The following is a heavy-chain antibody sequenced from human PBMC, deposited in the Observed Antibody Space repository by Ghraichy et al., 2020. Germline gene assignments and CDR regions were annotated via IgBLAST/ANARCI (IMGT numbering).Heavy chain of an antibody. V-gene: IGHV3-30*18. J-gene: IGHJ4*02. CDR1: GFTFSNYG. CDR3: AKEGALRDFDY. Sequence: GGSLRLSYEASGFTFSNYGLHWVRQAPGRGLEWVAGISHDGNEKHHADSVKGRFTISRDNSQKTLFLQMNSLRDEDTAVYYCAKEGALRDFDYWGQGTLVTVSS. CDR2: ISHDGNEK.